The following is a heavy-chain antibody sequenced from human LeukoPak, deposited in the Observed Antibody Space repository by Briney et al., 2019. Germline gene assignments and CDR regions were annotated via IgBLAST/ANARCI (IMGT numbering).Heavy chain of an antibody. J-gene: IGHJ4*02. CDR1: GGTFSSYA. D-gene: IGHD6-13*01. CDR3: AGGGHIAAANPLDY. CDR2: IIPIFGTA. Sequence: SVKVSCKASGGTFSSYAISWVRQAPGQGLEWMGRIIPIFGTANYAQKFQGRVTIATDESTSTAYMELSSLRSEDTAVYYCAGGGHIAAANPLDYWGQGTLVTVSS. V-gene: IGHV1-69*05.